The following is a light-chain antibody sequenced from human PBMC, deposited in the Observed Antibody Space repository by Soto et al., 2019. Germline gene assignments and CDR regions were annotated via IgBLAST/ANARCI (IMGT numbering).Light chain of an antibody. J-gene: IGLJ1*01. CDR1: SSDVGGYNY. V-gene: IGLV2-14*01. CDR2: DVS. CDR3: SSYTSSSTRV. Sequence: QSALTQPASVSGSPGQSITISCTGTSSDVGGYNYVSWYQQHPGKAPKLMIYDVSNRPSGVSYRFSGSKSGNTASLTISGLPAEDEADYYCSSYTSSSTRVFGTGTKVTVL.